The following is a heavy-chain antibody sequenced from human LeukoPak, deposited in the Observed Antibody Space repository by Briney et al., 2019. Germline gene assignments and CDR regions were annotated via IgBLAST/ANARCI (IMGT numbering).Heavy chain of an antibody. Sequence: PGESLRLSCAASGFTFSSYSMNWVRQAPGKGLEWVSSISSSSLYIYYADSVMGRFTISRDNANNSLYLQMNSLRAEDTAVYYCARHVVAVGFDYWGQGTLVTVSS. CDR3: ARHVVAVGFDY. CDR1: GFTFSSYS. J-gene: IGHJ4*02. D-gene: IGHD3-22*01. V-gene: IGHV3-21*01. CDR2: ISSSSLYI.